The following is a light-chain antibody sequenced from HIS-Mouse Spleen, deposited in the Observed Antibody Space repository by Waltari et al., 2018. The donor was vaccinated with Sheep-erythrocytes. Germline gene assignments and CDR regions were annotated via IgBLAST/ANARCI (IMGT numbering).Light chain of an antibody. CDR3: QQFNSYPPWLT. J-gene: IGKJ4*01. CDR1: QGISSA. Sequence: AIQLTQSPSSLSASVGDRVTITCRAIQGISSALAWYQQKPGKAPKLLIYDASSLESGVPSRFSGSGSGTDFTLTISSLQPEDFATYYCQQFNSYPPWLTFGGGTKVEIK. CDR2: DAS. V-gene: IGKV1-13*02.